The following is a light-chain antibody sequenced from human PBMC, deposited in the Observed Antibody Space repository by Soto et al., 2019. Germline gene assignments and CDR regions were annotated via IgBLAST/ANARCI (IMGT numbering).Light chain of an antibody. CDR1: QNVLYNSNKKNY. V-gene: IGKV4-1*01. CDR3: QQYYTTPLS. CDR2: WAS. Sequence: DIVMTQSPDSLAVSLGERATINCKSSQNVLYNSNKKNYLAWYQQKLGQPPKLLIYWASTRESGVPDRFSGSGSGTDFTLTISRLQAEDGAVYYCQQYYTTPLSFGGGNKVEIK. J-gene: IGKJ4*01.